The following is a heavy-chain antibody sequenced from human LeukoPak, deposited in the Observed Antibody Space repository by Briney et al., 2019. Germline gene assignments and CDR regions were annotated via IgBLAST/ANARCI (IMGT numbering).Heavy chain of an antibody. CDR2: ISSSSSYI. V-gene: IGHV3-21*01. CDR3: ARGEIGYYYDSSGYYY. CDR1: GFTFSSYS. Sequence: GGSLRLSCAASGFTFSSYSMNWVRQVPGKGLEWVSSISSSSSYIYYADSVKGRFTISRDSAKNSLYLQMNSLRAEDTAVYYCARGEIGYYYDSSGYYYWGQGTLVTVSS. J-gene: IGHJ4*02. D-gene: IGHD3-22*01.